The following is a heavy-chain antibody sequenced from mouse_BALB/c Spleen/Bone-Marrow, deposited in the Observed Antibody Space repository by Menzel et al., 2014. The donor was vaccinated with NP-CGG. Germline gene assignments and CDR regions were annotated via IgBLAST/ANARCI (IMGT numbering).Heavy chain of an antibody. Sequence: EVKLVESGGGLVQPGGSLRLSCANSGFTFTDYYMSWVRQPPGKALEWLGFIRNKANGYTTEYSASVKGRFTISRDKSQSILYLQMNTLKAEDSATYYCARDNCYSIYWYFDVWGAGTTVTVSS. CDR2: IRNKANGYTT. D-gene: IGHD1-1*01. V-gene: IGHV7-3*02. CDR1: GFTFTDYY. CDR3: ARDNCYSIYWYFDV. J-gene: IGHJ1*01.